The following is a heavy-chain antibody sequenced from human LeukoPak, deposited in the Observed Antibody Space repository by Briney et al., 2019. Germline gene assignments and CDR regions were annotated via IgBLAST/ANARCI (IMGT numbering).Heavy chain of an antibody. CDR1: GFTFSSYG. CDR3: ARGAELGYNSGWKNFDY. D-gene: IGHD6-19*01. J-gene: IGHJ4*02. Sequence: GGSLRLSCAASGFTFSSYGMHWVRQAPGKGLEWVAFMRYDGSNKCYEDSVKGRFTISRDNSKNTLYLQMNSLRAEDTAVYYCARGAELGYNSGWKNFDYWGQGPLVTVSS. CDR2: MRYDGSNK. V-gene: IGHV3-30*02.